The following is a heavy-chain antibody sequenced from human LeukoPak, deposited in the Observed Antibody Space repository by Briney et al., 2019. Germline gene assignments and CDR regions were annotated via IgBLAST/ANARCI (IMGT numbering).Heavy chain of an antibody. J-gene: IGHJ4*02. V-gene: IGHV1-8*01. CDR3: ARYQYYDFWSGPDY. CDR1: GYTFTSYD. D-gene: IGHD3-3*01. Sequence: GASVKVSSKASGYTFTSYDINWVRQATGQGLEWMGWMNPNSGNTGYAQKFQGRVTMTRNTSISTAYMELSSLRSEDTAVYYCARYQYYDFWSGPDYWGQGTLATVSS. CDR2: MNPNSGNT.